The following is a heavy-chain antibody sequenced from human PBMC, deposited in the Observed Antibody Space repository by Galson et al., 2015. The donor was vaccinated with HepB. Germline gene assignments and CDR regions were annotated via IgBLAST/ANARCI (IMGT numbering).Heavy chain of an antibody. D-gene: IGHD3-10*01. Sequence: SLRLSCAASGFTFSNYVIHWVRQAPGKGLEWVAVISYDGSNTYYADSVKGRFTISRDNSKNTLYLQMNSLRTEDTAVYYCAKITRPTRTVLRGDAGDSDYWGQGTLVTVSS. J-gene: IGHJ4*02. CDR1: GFTFSNYV. CDR2: ISYDGSNT. V-gene: IGHV3-30*18. CDR3: AKITRPTRTVLRGDAGDSDY.